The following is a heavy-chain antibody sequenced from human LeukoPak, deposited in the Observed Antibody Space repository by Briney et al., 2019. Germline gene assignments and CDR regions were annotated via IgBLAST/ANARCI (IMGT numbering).Heavy chain of an antibody. CDR2: IYSAGST. CDR1: GFTVSNNY. CDR3: ARDRGGYTYGYGCWFDP. J-gene: IGHJ5*02. V-gene: IGHV3-66*01. Sequence: PGGSLRLSCAVSGFTVSNNYMSWVRQAPGKGLEWVSVIYSAGSTFYADSVKGRFTISRDNSKNTLYLQMNSLRAEDTAVYYCARDRGGYTYGYGCWFDPWGQGTLVTVSS. D-gene: IGHD5-18*01.